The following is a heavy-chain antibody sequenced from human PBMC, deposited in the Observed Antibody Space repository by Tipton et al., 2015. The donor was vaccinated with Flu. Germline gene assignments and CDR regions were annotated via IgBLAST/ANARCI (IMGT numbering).Heavy chain of an antibody. CDR1: GDSIGSPYY. CDR3: ATTTYYYGSGSHDY. Sequence: TLSLTCSVSGDSIGSPYYWAWIRQPPGKGLEWIGNIHRSGNTYRNSSLKSRDTISVDKSKNQFSLKLTSVTAADTAVYYCATTTYYYGSGSHDYWGQGTLVTVSS. J-gene: IGHJ4*02. CDR2: IHRSGNT. D-gene: IGHD3-10*01. V-gene: IGHV4-38-2*01.